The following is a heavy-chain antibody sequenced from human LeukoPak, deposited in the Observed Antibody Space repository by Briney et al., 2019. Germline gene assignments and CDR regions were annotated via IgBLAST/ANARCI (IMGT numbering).Heavy chain of an antibody. CDR2: IYYSGST. V-gene: IGHV4-59*01. CDR3: ARSPRLEQVGYYYYMDV. Sequence: SETLSLTCTVSGGSISSYYWSWIRQPPGKGLEWIGYIYYSGSTNYNPSLKSRVTISVDTSKNQFSLKLSSVTAADTAVYYCARSPRLEQVGYYYYMDVWGKGTTVTVSS. CDR1: GGSISSYY. J-gene: IGHJ6*03. D-gene: IGHD1/OR15-1a*01.